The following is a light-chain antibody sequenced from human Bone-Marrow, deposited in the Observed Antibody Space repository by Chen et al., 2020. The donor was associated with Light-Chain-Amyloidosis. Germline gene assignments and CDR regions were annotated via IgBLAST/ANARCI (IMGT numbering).Light chain of an antibody. CDR3: QSADSSGTYEVI. V-gene: IGLV3-25*03. CDR1: DLPTKY. CDR2: RDT. J-gene: IGLJ2*01. Sequence: YELTQPPSVSVSPGQTARLTCSGDDLPTKYAYWYQQKPGQAPVLVIHRDTERPSGSSERFSGSSSGTTATLTISGVQAEDEADYHCQSADSSGTYEVIFGGGTKLTVL.